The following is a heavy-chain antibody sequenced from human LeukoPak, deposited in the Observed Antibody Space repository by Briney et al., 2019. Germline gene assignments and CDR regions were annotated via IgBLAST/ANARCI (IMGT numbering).Heavy chain of an antibody. CDR1: GGSISSYY. D-gene: IGHD6-19*01. J-gene: IGHJ4*02. CDR2: IYTSGST. Sequence: SETLSLTCTVSGGSISSYYWSWIRQPAGKGLEWIGRIYTSGSTYYNPSLKSRVTISVDTSKNQFSLKLSSVTAADTAVYYCARLRSIAVAGTVLDYWGQGTLVTVSS. V-gene: IGHV4-4*07. CDR3: ARLRSIAVAGTVLDY.